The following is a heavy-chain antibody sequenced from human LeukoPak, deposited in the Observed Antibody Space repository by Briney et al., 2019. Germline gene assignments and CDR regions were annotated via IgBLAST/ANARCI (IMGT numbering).Heavy chain of an antibody. CDR2: IIPIFGTA. CDR3: ARGAATMIHGYYYYMDV. Sequence: SVKVSCKASGGTFSSYAISWVRQAPGQGLEWMGRIIPIFGTANCAQKFQGRVTITTDESTSTAYMELSSLRSEDTAVYYCARGAATMIHGYYYYMDVWGKGTTVTVSS. J-gene: IGHJ6*03. D-gene: IGHD3-22*01. V-gene: IGHV1-69*05. CDR1: GGTFSSYA.